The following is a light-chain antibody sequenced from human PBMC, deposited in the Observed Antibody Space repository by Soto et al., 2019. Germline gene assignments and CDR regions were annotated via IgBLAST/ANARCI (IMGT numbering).Light chain of an antibody. CDR1: SSDIGDSNY. CDR2: DVR. J-gene: IGLJ1*01. CDR3: SSCRSSSNSYV. Sequence: QSVLTQPSSVSGSPGQSINISCTGTSSDIGDSNYVSWYQQHPGKATKLVIYDVRNRPSGVSNRFSGSKSANTASLTISVLQAEDEADYYCSSCRSSSNSYVFGTGTKLTVL. V-gene: IGLV2-14*03.